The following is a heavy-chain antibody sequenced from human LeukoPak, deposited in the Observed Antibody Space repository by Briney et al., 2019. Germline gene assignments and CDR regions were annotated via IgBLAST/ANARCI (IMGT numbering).Heavy chain of an antibody. V-gene: IGHV5-51*01. D-gene: IGHD3-10*01. CDR3: ARQGLGGWFGELLMVDY. Sequence: PGESLKISCKGSGYSFTSYWIGWVRQMPGKGLEWMGIIYPGDSDARYSPSFQGQVTISADKSISTAYLQWSSLKASDTAMYYCARQGLGGWFGELLMVDYWGQGTLVTVSS. CDR1: GYSFTSYW. J-gene: IGHJ4*02. CDR2: IYPGDSDA.